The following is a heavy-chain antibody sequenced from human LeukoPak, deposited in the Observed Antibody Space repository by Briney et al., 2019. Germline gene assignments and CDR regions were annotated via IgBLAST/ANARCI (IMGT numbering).Heavy chain of an antibody. CDR2: IIPIFGTA. Sequence: GASVKVSCKASGGTFSSYAISWVRQAPGQGLEWMGGIIPIFGTANYAQKFQGRVTITADESTSTAYMELSSLRSEDTAVYYCARHYYDSSGYYADLRPPLDYWGQGTLVTVSS. CDR3: ARHYYDSSGYYADLRPPLDY. CDR1: GGTFSSYA. J-gene: IGHJ4*02. V-gene: IGHV1-69*01. D-gene: IGHD3-22*01.